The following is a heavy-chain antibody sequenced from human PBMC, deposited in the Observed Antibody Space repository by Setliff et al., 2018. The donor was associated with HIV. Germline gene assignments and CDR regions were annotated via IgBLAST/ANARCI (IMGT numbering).Heavy chain of an antibody. CDR1: GGSISSYY. Sequence: SETLSLTCTVSGGSISSYYWSWIRQPPGKGLEWIGDIYDSGRTNHNPSLKSRVSISVDTSENQFSLKLTSVTAADTAVYYCARDRSVPGTYRYFDYWSQGTLVTVS. CDR2: IYDSGRT. D-gene: IGHD2-2*01. CDR3: ARDRSVPGTYRYFDY. V-gene: IGHV4-59*01. J-gene: IGHJ4*02.